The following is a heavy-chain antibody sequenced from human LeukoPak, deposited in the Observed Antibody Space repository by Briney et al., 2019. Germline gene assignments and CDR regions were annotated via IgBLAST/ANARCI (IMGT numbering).Heavy chain of an antibody. CDR2: ISVSGGST. V-gene: IGHV3-23*01. J-gene: IGHJ4*02. CDR3: VKDPSVGLATGY. CDR1: GFTFSNYA. D-gene: IGHD5-12*01. Sequence: GGSLTPSCAASGFTFSNYAMSWVRQAPGKGLEWVSVISVSGGSTNYAASVRGRFTISRDNSKNTLFLKMNSLRADDTAVYYCVKDPSVGLATGYWGQGTPVTVSS.